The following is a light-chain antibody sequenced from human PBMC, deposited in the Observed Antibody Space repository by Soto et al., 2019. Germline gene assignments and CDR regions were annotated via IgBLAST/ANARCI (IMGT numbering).Light chain of an antibody. V-gene: IGKV2-30*02. CDR1: HSLVHSDGNTY. Sequence: DVVMTQSPLSLPVTLGQPASISCRSGHSLVHSDGNTYLHWYQQRPGQSPRRLIYKVSTRDSGVPDRFSGSGSGTDLTLQISRVEAEDVGVYYCMQGTHWPYTFGQGSRLEIK. J-gene: IGKJ2*01. CDR3: MQGTHWPYT. CDR2: KVS.